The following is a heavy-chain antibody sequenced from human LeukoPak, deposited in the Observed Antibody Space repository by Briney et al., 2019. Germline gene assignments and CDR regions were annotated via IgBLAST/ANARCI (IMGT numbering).Heavy chain of an antibody. CDR1: GFTFSSYA. V-gene: IGHV3-30-3*01. CDR3: AKDMLKSVFDLVVVTAGDY. Sequence: GGSLRLSCAASGFTFSSYAMHWVRQAPGKGLEWVAVISYDGSNKYYADSVKGRFTISRDNSKNTLYLQMNSLRAEDTAVYYCAKDMLKSVFDLVVVTAGDYWGQGTLVTVSS. J-gene: IGHJ4*02. D-gene: IGHD2-21*02. CDR2: ISYDGSNK.